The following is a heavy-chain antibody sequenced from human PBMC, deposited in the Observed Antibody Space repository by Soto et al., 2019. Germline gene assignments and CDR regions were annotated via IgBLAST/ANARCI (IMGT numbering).Heavy chain of an antibody. Sequence: ASVKVSCKASGYTFTGYYMHWVRQAPGQGLEWMGWINPNSGGTNYAQKFQGRVTMTRDTSINTAYMELSRLRSDDTAVYYCAREDIVVVTAIQVGMDVWGQGTTVTVSS. CDR3: AREDIVVVTAIQVGMDV. CDR1: GYTFTGYY. V-gene: IGHV1-2*02. CDR2: INPNSGGT. D-gene: IGHD2-21*02. J-gene: IGHJ6*02.